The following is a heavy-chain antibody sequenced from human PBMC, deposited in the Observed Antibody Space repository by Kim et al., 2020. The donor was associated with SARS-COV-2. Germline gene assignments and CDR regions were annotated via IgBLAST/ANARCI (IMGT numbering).Heavy chain of an antibody. CDR1: GYSFTSYW. CDR2: IDPSDSYT. CDR3: GSSSWYDSHRNYYYYGMDV. V-gene: IGHV5-10-1*01. D-gene: IGHD6-13*01. Sequence: GESLKISCKGSGYSFTSYWISWVRQMPGKGLEWMGRIDPSDSYTNYSPSFQGHVTISADKSISTAYLQWSSLKASDTAMYYCGSSSWYDSHRNYYYYGMDVWGQGTTVTVSS. J-gene: IGHJ6*02.